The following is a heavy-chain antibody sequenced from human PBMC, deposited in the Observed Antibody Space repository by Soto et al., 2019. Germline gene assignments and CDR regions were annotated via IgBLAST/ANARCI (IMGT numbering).Heavy chain of an antibody. J-gene: IGHJ4*02. CDR1: GGQIRSSSYY. Sequence: QLQLQESGPGLVQPSETLSLTCPVSGGQIRSSSYYWGWFRQPPGKGLEWIGSIYYSGITYYIPSLKSRVTIAVDTSKNQFSLKLSSVTAADTAVYYGARYRGGYCGQGTLVIVSS. V-gene: IGHV4-39*01. CDR3: ARYRGGY. D-gene: IGHD3-10*01. CDR2: IYYSGIT.